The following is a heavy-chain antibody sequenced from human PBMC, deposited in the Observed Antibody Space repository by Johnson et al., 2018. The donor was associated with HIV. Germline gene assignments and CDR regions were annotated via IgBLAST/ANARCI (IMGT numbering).Heavy chain of an antibody. CDR3: ARDRYSSGWVDAFDI. Sequence: EQLVEYGGGLIQPGGSLRLSCAASGFTASSNYMSWVRQAPGKGLEWVSVIYSGGSTYYADSVKGRFTISRDNSKNTLYLQMNSLRAEDTAVYYCARDRYSSGWVDAFDIWGQGTMVTVSS. V-gene: IGHV3-53*01. J-gene: IGHJ3*02. CDR1: GFTASSNY. CDR2: IYSGGST. D-gene: IGHD6-19*01.